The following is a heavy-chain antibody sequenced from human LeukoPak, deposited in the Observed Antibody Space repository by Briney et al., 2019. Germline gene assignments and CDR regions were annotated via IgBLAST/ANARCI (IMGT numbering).Heavy chain of an antibody. D-gene: IGHD6-19*01. J-gene: IGHJ4*02. CDR1: GGTFSSYA. CDR3: ARGAVAEMYYFDY. CDR2: IIPIFGTA. Sequence: SVKVSCTASGGTFSSYAISWVRQAPGQGLEWMGGIIPIFGTANYAQKFQGRVTITADESTSTAYMELSSLRSEDTAVYYCARGAVAEMYYFDYWGQGTLVTVSS. V-gene: IGHV1-69*13.